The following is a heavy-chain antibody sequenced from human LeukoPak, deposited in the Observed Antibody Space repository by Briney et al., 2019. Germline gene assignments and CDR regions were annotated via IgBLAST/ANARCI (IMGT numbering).Heavy chain of an antibody. V-gene: IGHV3-7*01. D-gene: IGHD6-6*01. CDR2: IKQDGSEK. Sequence: GGSLRLSCAASGFTFSSYWMSWVRQAPGKGLEWVANIKQDGSEKYYVDSVKGRFTISRDNAKNSLYLQMNSLRAEDTAVYYCARWVGPKYSSSWRLDPWGQGTLVTVSS. J-gene: IGHJ5*02. CDR3: ARWVGPKYSSSWRLDP. CDR1: GFTFSSYW.